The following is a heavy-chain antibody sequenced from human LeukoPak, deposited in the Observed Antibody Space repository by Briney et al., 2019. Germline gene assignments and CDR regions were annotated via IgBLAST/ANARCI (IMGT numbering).Heavy chain of an antibody. V-gene: IGHV4-4*02. D-gene: IGHD4-17*01. CDR2: IYHSGST. Sequence: PSGTLSLTCAVSGGSISSSYWWTWVRQPPGKGLEWIGEIYHSGSTNYNPSLKSRVTISVDKSKNQFSLKLNSVTAADTAVYYCARILTTVTTYAFDMWGQGTMVTVSS. CDR3: ARILTTVTTYAFDM. CDR1: GGSISSSYW. J-gene: IGHJ3*02.